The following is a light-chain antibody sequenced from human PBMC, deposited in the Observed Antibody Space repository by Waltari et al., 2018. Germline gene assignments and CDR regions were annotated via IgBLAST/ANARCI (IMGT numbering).Light chain of an antibody. CDR3: QQLNSYQLT. Sequence: IQLTQSSSSLSAFVAGRITITCRASQGISNYLAWYQQKPGKAPKLLIYDASTWQSGVPSRFSGSGSGTDFTLTISSLQPEDFATYYCQQLNSYQLTFGQGTKVEIK. J-gene: IGKJ1*01. CDR1: QGISNY. V-gene: IGKV1-9*01. CDR2: DAS.